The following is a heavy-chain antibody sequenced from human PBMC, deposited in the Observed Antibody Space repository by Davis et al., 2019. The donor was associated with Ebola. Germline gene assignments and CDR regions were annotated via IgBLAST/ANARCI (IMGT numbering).Heavy chain of an antibody. J-gene: IGHJ4*02. Sequence: MPSETLSLTFPVYGGSFSGYYWSWIRQPPGKGLEWIGEINHSGSTNYNPSLKSRVTISVDTSKNQFSLKLSSVTAADTAVYSCARRGNRGEAYWGQGTLVTVSS. CDR1: GGSFSGYY. V-gene: IGHV4-34*01. CDR2: INHSGST. D-gene: IGHD3-10*01. CDR3: ARRGNRGEAY.